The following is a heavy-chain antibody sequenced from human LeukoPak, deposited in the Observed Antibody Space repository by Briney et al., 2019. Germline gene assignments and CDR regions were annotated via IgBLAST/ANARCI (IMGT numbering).Heavy chain of an antibody. CDR2: ISYDGSNK. Sequence: GRSLRLSCAASGFTFSSYAMHWVRQAPGKGLEWVAVISYDGSNKYYADSVKGRFTISRDNSKNTLYLQMNSLRAEDTAVYYCARPDSSGYKASPDYWGQGTLVTVSS. V-gene: IGHV3-30-3*01. CDR3: ARPDSSGYKASPDY. J-gene: IGHJ4*02. D-gene: IGHD3-22*01. CDR1: GFTFSSYA.